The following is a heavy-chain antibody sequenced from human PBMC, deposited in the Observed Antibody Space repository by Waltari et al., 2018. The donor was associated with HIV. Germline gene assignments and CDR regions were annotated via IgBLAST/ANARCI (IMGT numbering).Heavy chain of an antibody. CDR3: ARVPQGRLGELSTYYFDY. Sequence: QVQLVQSGAVVKKPGASVKVSCQTSGYTFSDNYIHWMRQDPGQGPEGMGGINPDSGGTNYSQRFQDRVTLTRDTHISTVFMDLSRLASDDTAVYYCARVPQGRLGELSTYYFDYWGQVSLVIVSS. J-gene: IGHJ4*02. V-gene: IGHV1-2*02. D-gene: IGHD3-16*01. CDR2: INPDSGGT. CDR1: GYTFSDNY.